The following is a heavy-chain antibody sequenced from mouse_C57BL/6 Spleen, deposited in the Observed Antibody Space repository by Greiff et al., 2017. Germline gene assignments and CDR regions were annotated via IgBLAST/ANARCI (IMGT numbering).Heavy chain of an antibody. Sequence: VQLQQSGPELVKPGASVKISCKASGYAFSSSWMNWVKQRPGKGLEWIGRIYPGDGDTNYNGKFKGKATLTADKSSSTAYMQLSSLTSEDSAVYFCARGGYGNSLDYWGQGTTLTVSS. CDR1: GYAFSSSW. CDR3: ARGGYGNSLDY. V-gene: IGHV1-82*01. J-gene: IGHJ2*01. CDR2: IYPGDGDT. D-gene: IGHD2-1*01.